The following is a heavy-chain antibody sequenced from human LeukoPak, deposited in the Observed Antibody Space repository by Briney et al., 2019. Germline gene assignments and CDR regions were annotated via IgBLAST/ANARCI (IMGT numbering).Heavy chain of an antibody. CDR2: ISGSGGST. V-gene: IGHV3-23*01. D-gene: IGHD3-22*01. Sequence: PGGSLRLSCTASGFTVSSYAMSWVRQAPGKGLEWGSAISGSGGSTYYADSVKGRFTISRDNSKNTLYLQMNSLRAEDTAVYYCAKEGARVDYYDSSGYPGEWGQGTLVTVSS. CDR1: GFTVSSYA. CDR3: AKEGARVDYYDSSGYPGE. J-gene: IGHJ4*02.